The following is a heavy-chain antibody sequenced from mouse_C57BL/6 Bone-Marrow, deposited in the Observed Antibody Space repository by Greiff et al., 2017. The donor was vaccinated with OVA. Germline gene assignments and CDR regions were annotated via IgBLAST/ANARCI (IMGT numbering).Heavy chain of an antibody. CDR2: ISDGGSYT. J-gene: IGHJ1*03. CDR1: GFTFSSYA. Sequence: EVQVVESGGGLVKPGGSLKLSCAASGFTFSSYAMSWVRQTPEKRLEWVATISDGGSYTYYPDNVKGRFTISRDNAKNNRYRQMSHLKSEDTAMYYCARESYYDPYWYFDVWGTGTTVTVSS. V-gene: IGHV5-4*01. CDR3: ARESYYDPYWYFDV. D-gene: IGHD2-4*01.